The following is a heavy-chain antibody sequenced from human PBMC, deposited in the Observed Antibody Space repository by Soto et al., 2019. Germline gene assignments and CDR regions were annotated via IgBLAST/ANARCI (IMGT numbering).Heavy chain of an antibody. CDR3: ARGRTEDSSSWYHPLWY. Sequence: SVKVSCKASGGTFSSYATSWVRQAPGQGLEWMGGIIPIFGTANYAQKFQGRVTITADKSTSTAYMELSSLRSEDTAVYYCARGRTEDSSSWYHPLWYWGQGTLVTVSS. CDR2: IIPIFGTA. D-gene: IGHD6-13*01. J-gene: IGHJ4*02. CDR1: GGTFSSYA. V-gene: IGHV1-69*06.